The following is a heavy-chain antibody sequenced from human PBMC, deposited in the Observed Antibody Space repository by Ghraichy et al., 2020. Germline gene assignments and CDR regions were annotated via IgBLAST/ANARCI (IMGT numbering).Heavy chain of an antibody. CDR1: GFTVSSNY. CDR2: IYSGGST. Sequence: GGSLRLSCAASGFTVSSNYMSWVRQAPGKGLEWVSVIYSGGSTYYADSVKGRFTISRDNSKNTLYLQMNSLRAEDTAVYYCARFAYSSSWYLWYFDLWGRGTLVTVSS. CDR3: ARFAYSSSWYLWYFDL. D-gene: IGHD6-13*01. V-gene: IGHV3-53*01. J-gene: IGHJ2*01.